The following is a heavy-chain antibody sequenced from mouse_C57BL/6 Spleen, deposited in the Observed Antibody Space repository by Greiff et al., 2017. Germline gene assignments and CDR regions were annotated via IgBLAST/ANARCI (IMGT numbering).Heavy chain of an antibody. V-gene: IGHV5-4*01. CDR3: ARDHYYGSSYPDY. D-gene: IGHD1-1*01. Sequence: EVQVVESGGGLVKPGGSLKLSCAASGFTFSSYAMSWVRQTPEKRLEWVATISDGGSYTYYPDNVKGRFTISRDNAKNNLYLQMSHLKSEDTAMYYCARDHYYGSSYPDYWGQGTTLTVSS. J-gene: IGHJ2*01. CDR2: ISDGGSYT. CDR1: GFTFSSYA.